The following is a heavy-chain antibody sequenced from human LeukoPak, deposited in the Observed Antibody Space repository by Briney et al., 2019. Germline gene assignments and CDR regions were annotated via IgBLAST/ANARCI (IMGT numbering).Heavy chain of an antibody. V-gene: IGHV4-4*09. D-gene: IGHD3-3*01. CDR2: IYTSGST. CDR1: GGSFSGYY. Sequence: PSETLSLTCAVYGGSFSGYYWSWIRQPPGKGLEWIGYIYTSGSTNYNPSLKSRVTISVDTSKNQFSLKLSSVTAADTAVYYCARLAPQQLRFLEWLSVPAGYYYYYMDVWGKGTTVTVSS. J-gene: IGHJ6*03. CDR3: ARLAPQQLRFLEWLSVPAGYYYYYMDV.